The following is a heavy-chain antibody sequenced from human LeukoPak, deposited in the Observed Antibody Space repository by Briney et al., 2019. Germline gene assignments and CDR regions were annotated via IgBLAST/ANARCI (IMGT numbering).Heavy chain of an antibody. CDR3: ARARMGTTPFESFNI. CDR2: INPNRGDT. Sequence: GASVKVSCRASGYTFTDYYMHWVRQAPGRGLEWMGWINPNRGDTHYAQKFQGRVTMTRDTSINTAYMELSRLRSDDTALYYCARARMGTTPFESFNIWGQGTMVTVSS. J-gene: IGHJ3*02. V-gene: IGHV1-2*02. CDR1: GYTFTDYY. D-gene: IGHD1-26*01.